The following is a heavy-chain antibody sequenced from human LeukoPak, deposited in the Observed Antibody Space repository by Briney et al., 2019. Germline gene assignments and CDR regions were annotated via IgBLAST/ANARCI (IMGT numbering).Heavy chain of an antibody. CDR2: INHSGST. CDR3: ARVSGPRSGWYRSWYFDL. J-gene: IGHJ2*01. CDR1: GGSFSGYY. D-gene: IGHD6-19*01. Sequence: SETLSLTCAVYGGSFSGYYWSWIRQPPGKGLEWIGEINHSGSTNYNPSLKSRVTISVDTSKNQFSLKLSSVTAADTAVYYCARVSGPRSGWYRSWYFDLWGRGTLVTVSS. V-gene: IGHV4-34*01.